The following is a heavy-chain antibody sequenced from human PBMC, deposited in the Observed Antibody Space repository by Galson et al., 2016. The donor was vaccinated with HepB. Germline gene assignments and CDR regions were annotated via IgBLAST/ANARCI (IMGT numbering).Heavy chain of an antibody. D-gene: IGHD2-2*01. CDR2: ISNSGVST. CDR1: GFTFTNYG. J-gene: IGHJ4*02. V-gene: IGHV3-23*01. Sequence: SLRLSCAASGFTFTNYGMSWVRQAPGKGLEWVSSISNSGVSTFYADSVKGRFTISRDNSKNTLYLQMNSLRAEDTAVYYCARGRPLVVVPAAIAYWGQGTLVTVSS. CDR3: ARGRPLVVVPAAIAY.